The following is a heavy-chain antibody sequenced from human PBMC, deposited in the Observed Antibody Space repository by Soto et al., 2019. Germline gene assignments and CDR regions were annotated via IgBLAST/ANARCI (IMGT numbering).Heavy chain of an antibody. D-gene: IGHD1-26*01. V-gene: IGHV4-31*03. CDR3: ARAPYSGSYYPNFDY. Sequence: SETLSLTCTVSGGSISSGGYYWSWIRQHPGKGLEWIGYIYYSGSTYYNPSLKSRVTISVDTSKNQFSLKLSSVTAADTAVYYCARAPYSGSYYPNFDYWGQGTLVTVS. J-gene: IGHJ4*02. CDR1: GGSISSGGYY. CDR2: IYYSGST.